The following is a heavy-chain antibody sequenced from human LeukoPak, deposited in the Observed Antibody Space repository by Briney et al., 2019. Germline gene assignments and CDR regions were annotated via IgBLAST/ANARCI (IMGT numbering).Heavy chain of an antibody. CDR2: ISWNSGSI. CDR3: AKDTGSGWDAFDI. CDR1: GFTFDDYA. V-gene: IGHV3-9*03. Sequence: PGGSLRLSCAASGFTFDDYAMHWVRQAPGKGLEWVSGISWNSGSIGYADSVKGRFTISRDNAKNSLYLQMNSLRAEDMALYYCAKDTGSGWDAFDIWGQGTMVTVSS. J-gene: IGHJ3*02. D-gene: IGHD6-19*01.